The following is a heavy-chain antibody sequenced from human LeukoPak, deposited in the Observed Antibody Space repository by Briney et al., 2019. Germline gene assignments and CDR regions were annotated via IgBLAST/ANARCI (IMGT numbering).Heavy chain of an antibody. D-gene: IGHD4-17*01. CDR1: GGSISYYY. V-gene: IGHV4-4*07. J-gene: IGHJ4*02. Sequence: SETLSLTCFVTGGSISYYYWSWIRQPAGKGLEWIGRLYTSRSTDYNPSLESRVTMTVDTSKNQYSLKLRSVTAADTAVYYCATGTVTTLVYYWGQGTLVTVSS. CDR2: LYTSRST. CDR3: ATGTVTTLVYY.